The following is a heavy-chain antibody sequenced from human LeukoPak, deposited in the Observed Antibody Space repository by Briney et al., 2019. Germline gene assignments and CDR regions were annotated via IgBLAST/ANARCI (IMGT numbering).Heavy chain of an antibody. CDR3: ARHNVFGYHVESSCDF. J-gene: IGHJ2*01. Sequence: SETLSLTCTVPGVSIRGNYWAWSRQPPGKGREWIGEIHHSGSRNLNPSLKSRVTISVDTSKNQFFLKLDSVTAADTAVYYCARHNVFGYHVESSCDFWRRGTLDSV. D-gene: IGHD2-21*02. V-gene: IGHV4-59*08. CDR1: GVSIRGNY. CDR2: IHHSGSR.